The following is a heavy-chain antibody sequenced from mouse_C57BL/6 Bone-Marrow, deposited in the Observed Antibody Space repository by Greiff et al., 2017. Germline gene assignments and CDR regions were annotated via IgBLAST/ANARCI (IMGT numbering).Heavy chain of an antibody. J-gene: IGHJ2*01. CDR1: GYTFTDYY. V-gene: IGHV1-76*01. CDR2: IYPGSGNT. CDR3: ARWRSWCFDY. Sequence: QVQLQQSGAELVRPGASVKLSCKASGYTFTDYYINWVKRRPGQGLEWIARIYPGSGNTYYNEKFKGKATLTAEKSSSTAYLRLSSLTSEDSAVYFCARWRSWCFDYRGQGTTLTVSS. D-gene: IGHD1-1*02.